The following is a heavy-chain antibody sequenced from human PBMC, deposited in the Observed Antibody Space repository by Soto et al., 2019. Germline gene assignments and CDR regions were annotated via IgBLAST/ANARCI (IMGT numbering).Heavy chain of an antibody. V-gene: IGHV1-18*04. Sequence: QVQLVQSGAEVKKPGASVKVSCKASGYTFTSYGISWVRQAPGQGLEWMGWISAYNGNTNYAQKLQGRVTMTTDTSTSPAYMELRSLRSDGTAVYYWARDRDSSSWYEFGTLNYCYGGLDVWGQGTPVTVSS. CDR2: ISAYNGNT. CDR1: GYTFTSYG. CDR3: ARDRDSSSWYEFGTLNYCYGGLDV. D-gene: IGHD6-13*01. J-gene: IGHJ6*02.